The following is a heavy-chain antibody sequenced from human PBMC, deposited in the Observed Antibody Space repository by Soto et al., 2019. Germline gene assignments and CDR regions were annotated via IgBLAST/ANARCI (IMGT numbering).Heavy chain of an antibody. Sequence: SSETLSLTCTVSGGSISSGDYYWSWIRQPPGKGLEWIGYIYYSGSTYYNPSLKSRVTISVDTSKNQFSLKLSSVTAADTAVYYCARGDYGDLPEHFDYWGQGTLVTVSS. D-gene: IGHD4-17*01. CDR3: ARGDYGDLPEHFDY. CDR1: GGSISSGDYY. J-gene: IGHJ4*02. V-gene: IGHV4-30-4*01. CDR2: IYYSGST.